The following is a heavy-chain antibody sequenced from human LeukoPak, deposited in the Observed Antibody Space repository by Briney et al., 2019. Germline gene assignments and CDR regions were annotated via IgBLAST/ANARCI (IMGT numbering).Heavy chain of an antibody. J-gene: IGHJ4*02. CDR1: GFTFSTYV. D-gene: IGHD3-22*01. Sequence: GGSLRLSCAASGFTFSTYVMSWVRQAPGKGLEWVSTISGSGGSTYYADSVKGRFTISRDNSKNTLYLQMNSLRAEDTAVYYCARGDSSGYYWGVGYFDYWGQGTLVTVSS. CDR3: ARGDSSGYYWGVGYFDY. V-gene: IGHV3-23*01. CDR2: ISGSGGST.